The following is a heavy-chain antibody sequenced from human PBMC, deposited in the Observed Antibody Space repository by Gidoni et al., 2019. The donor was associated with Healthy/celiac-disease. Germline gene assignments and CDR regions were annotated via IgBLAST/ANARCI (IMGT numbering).Heavy chain of an antibody. Sequence: QVQMVESGGAVVQPGRSLRPSGAAPGSPFSSTPLPWVRQTPGTGLEWVAVISYDGSNKYYADSVKGRFTISRDNSKNTLYLQMNSLRAEDTAVYYCARDPGNRYFDWLFSYFDYWGQGTLVTVSS. CDR2: ISYDGSNK. V-gene: IGHV3-30-3*01. D-gene: IGHD3-9*01. CDR3: ARDPGNRYFDWLFSYFDY. J-gene: IGHJ4*02. CDR1: GSPFSSTP.